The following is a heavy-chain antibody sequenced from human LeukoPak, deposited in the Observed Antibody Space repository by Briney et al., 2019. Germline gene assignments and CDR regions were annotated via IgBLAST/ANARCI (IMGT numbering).Heavy chain of an antibody. CDR2: IKKDETEK. D-gene: IGHD3-22*01. Sequence: LTGGSLRLSCAASGLTFSNCWVSWVRHPPGKGLDWVANIKKDETEKYYVDSVKGRFTISRDNAKSSLYLQMNSLRAEDTAVYYCARLHNSGYSINWGQGIMVTVSS. V-gene: IGHV3-7*01. J-gene: IGHJ3*01. CDR1: GLTFSNCW. CDR3: ARLHNSGYSIN.